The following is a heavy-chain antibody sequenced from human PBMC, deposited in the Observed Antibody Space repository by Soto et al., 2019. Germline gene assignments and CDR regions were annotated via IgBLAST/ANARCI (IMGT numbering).Heavy chain of an antibody. D-gene: IGHD2-2*01. CDR1: GFTFSSYA. J-gene: IGHJ6*02. CDR2: ISSNGGST. Sequence: GGSLRLSCSASGFTFSSYAMHWVRQAPGKGLEYVSAISSNGGSTYYADSVKGRFTISRDNSKVTLYLQMSSLRAEDTAVYYCVKPSEIAPAAVVYNYYGLDIWGQGTMVTVSS. V-gene: IGHV3-64D*08. CDR3: VKPSEIAPAAVVYNYYGLDI.